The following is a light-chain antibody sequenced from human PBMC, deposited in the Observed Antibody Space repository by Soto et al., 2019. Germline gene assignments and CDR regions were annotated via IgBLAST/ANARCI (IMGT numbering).Light chain of an antibody. CDR2: EVS. CDR3: MQSIQLPRT. Sequence: DIVMTQTPLSLSVTPGQPASISRKSSQNLLHSNGKAYLYWFLQKPGQSPQLLMYEVSNRFSGVPDRFSGSGSGTDYTLRISRVEAEDVGVYYCMQSIQLPRTFGQGTKVEIK. CDR1: QNLLHSNGKAY. V-gene: IGKV2D-29*02. J-gene: IGKJ1*01.